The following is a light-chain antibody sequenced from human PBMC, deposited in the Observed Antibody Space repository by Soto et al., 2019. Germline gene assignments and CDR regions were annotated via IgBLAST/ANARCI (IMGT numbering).Light chain of an antibody. V-gene: IGKV1-5*01. J-gene: IGKJ2*01. Sequence: DTQMTQSPSIVSASVGDRVTITCRASQNIRNWLAWYQQKPGKVPKVLIYGASNLESGVPSRFSGSGSGTEFTLTISSLQPDDFATYYCQQYDGHFGQGTKVDIK. CDR3: QQYDGH. CDR1: QNIRNW. CDR2: GAS.